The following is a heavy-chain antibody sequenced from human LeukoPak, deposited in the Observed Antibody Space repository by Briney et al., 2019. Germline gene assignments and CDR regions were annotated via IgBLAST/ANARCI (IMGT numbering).Heavy chain of an antibody. CDR1: GGSFSGYY. CDR3: ARHRGVTVLDY. V-gene: IGHV4-34*01. J-gene: IGHJ4*02. D-gene: IGHD3-10*01. Sequence: SETLSLTCAVYGGSFSGYYWSWIRQPPGKGLEWIGEINHSGSTYYNPSLKSRVTISVDTSKNQFSLKLSSVTAADTAVYYCARHRGVTVLDYWGQGTLVTVSS. CDR2: INHSGST.